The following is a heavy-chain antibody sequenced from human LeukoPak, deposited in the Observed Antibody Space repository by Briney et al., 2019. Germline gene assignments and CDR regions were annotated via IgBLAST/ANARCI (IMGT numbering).Heavy chain of an antibody. CDR2: IKQDGSET. CDR1: GFIFSTYW. V-gene: IGHV3-7*01. D-gene: IGHD3-10*01. J-gene: IGHJ2*01. CDR3: TRDRYYFGSGSYPWYFDL. Sequence: GGSLRLSCAASGFIFSTYWMSWVRQAPGKGLECVANIKQDGSETHYVDSVKGRFTISRDNGRNSMYLQMNSLRAEDTAVYYCTRDRYYFGSGSYPWYFDLWGRGTLVTVSS.